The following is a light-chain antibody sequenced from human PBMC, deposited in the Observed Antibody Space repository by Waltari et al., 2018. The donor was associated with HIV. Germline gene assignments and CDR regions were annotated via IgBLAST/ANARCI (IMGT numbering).Light chain of an antibody. V-gene: IGLV2-8*01. CDR2: EVS. J-gene: IGLJ2*01. CDR1: SSDVGGYND. CDR3: SSYAGSNNFGV. Sequence: QSALTQPPSASGSPGQSVTISCTGTSSDVGGYNDVSWYQQHPGKAPKLMISEVSKRPSGVPDRFSGSKSGNTASLTVSGLQAEDEADYYCSSYAGSNNFGVFGGGTKLTVL.